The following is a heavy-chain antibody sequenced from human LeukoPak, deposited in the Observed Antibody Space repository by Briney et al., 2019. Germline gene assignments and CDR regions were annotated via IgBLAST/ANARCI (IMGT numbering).Heavy chain of an antibody. D-gene: IGHD4-17*01. CDR1: GFTFSSYA. Sequence: GGSLRLSCSTSGFTFSSYAMSWVRQAPGKGLEWVSAMSGSGGSTYYADSVKCRFTISRDNSKKTLYLQMNSLRAEDTAVYYCSKTSYGDYSGWGQGTLVTVSS. CDR3: SKTSYGDYSG. CDR2: MSGSGGST. V-gene: IGHV3-23*01. J-gene: IGHJ4*02.